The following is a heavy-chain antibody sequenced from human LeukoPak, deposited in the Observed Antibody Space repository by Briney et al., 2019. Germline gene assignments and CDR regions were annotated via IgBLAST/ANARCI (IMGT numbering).Heavy chain of an antibody. V-gene: IGHV4-59*01. CDR2: IYYSGST. CDR3: AREAHSRHGGYGHYFDY. D-gene: IGHD5-12*01. J-gene: IGHJ4*02. CDR1: GGSLSIYY. Sequence: SETLSLTCTVSGGSLSIYYWSWLRQPPGKGLEWIGNIYYSGSTNYKPSLKGRVTISLNTSKNQFSLKLSSVTAADTAVYYCAREAHSRHGGYGHYFDYGGQGSLVTVSS.